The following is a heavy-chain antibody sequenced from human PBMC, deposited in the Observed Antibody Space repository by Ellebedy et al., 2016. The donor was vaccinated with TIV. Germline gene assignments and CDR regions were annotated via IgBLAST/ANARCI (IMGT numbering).Heavy chain of an antibody. CDR2: ISSSSSYI. J-gene: IGHJ4*02. V-gene: IGHV3-21*01. CDR3: AREQIGPGTESGH. D-gene: IGHD6-13*01. CDR1: GFTFSSYS. Sequence: GESLKISCAASGFTFSSYSMNWVRQAPGKGLEWVSSISSSSSYIYYADSVKGRFTISRDNAKNSLYLQMNSLRAEDTAVYYCAREQIGPGTESGHWGQGTLVTVSS.